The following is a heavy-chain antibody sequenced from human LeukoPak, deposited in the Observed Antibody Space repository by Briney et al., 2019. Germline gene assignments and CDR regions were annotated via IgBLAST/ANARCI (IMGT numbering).Heavy chain of an antibody. Sequence: GESLHFSCMASGYSFTSYWMAWVRNIPGKGLDGMGIIYPGDFDTSYSPSFQGQVTISADKSIGTAYLQWSSLKVSDTAVYYRARRTYASGWYAGYWGEGTLVTVSS. D-gene: IGHD6-19*01. CDR2: IYPGDFDT. CDR3: ARRTYASGWYAGY. V-gene: IGHV5-51*01. CDR1: GYSFTSYW. J-gene: IGHJ4*02.